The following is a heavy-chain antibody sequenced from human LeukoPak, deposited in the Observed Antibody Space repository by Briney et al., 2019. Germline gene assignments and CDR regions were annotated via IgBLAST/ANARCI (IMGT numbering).Heavy chain of an antibody. V-gene: IGHV4-39*07. CDR3: ARGGITGII. D-gene: IGHD1-20*01. J-gene: IGHJ3*02. CDR1: GGSISSSSYY. Sequence: SETLSLTCTVSGGSISSSSYYWGWIRQPPGKGLEWIGSIYYSGSTYYNPSLKSRVTISVDTSKNQFSLKLSSVTAADTAVYYCARGGITGIIWGQGTMVTVSS. CDR2: IYYSGST.